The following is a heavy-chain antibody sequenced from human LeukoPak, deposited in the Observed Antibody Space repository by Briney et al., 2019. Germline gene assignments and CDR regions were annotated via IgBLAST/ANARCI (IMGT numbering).Heavy chain of an antibody. V-gene: IGHV1-3*01. D-gene: IGHD3-16*02. CDR2: INAGNGNT. CDR3: ATGGELSLYPSGY. CDR1: GYTFTSYS. Sequence: ASVKVSCKASGYTFTSYSMHWVRQAPGQRLEWMGWINAGNGNTKYSQKFQGRVTMTEDTSTDTAYMELSSLRSEDTAVYYCATGGELSLYPSGYWGQGTLVTVSS. J-gene: IGHJ4*02.